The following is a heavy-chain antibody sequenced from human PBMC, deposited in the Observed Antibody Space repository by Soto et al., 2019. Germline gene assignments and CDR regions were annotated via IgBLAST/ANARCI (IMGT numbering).Heavy chain of an antibody. CDR2: ISGSGGST. J-gene: IGHJ6*02. CDR3: AKDRKWLLSPSYGMDV. CDR1: GFTFSSYA. V-gene: IGHV3-23*01. D-gene: IGHD3-3*01. Sequence: GGSLRLSCAASGFTFSSYAMSWVRQAPGKGLEWVSAISGSGGSTYYADSVKGRFTISRDNSKNTLYLQMNSLRAEDTAVYYCAKDRKWLLSPSYGMDVWGQGTTVTVSS.